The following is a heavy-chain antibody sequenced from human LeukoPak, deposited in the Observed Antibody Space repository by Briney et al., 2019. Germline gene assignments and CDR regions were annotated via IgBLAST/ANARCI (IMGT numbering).Heavy chain of an antibody. CDR1: GGSISSSSYY. D-gene: IGHD3-16*02. CDR3: AVSADTEYNWFDP. V-gene: IGHV4-39*07. CDR2: IYYSGST. J-gene: IGHJ5*02. Sequence: KPSETLSLTCTVSGGSISSSSYYWGWIRQPPGKGLEWIGSIYYSGSTYYNPSLKSRVTISVDTSKNQFSLKLSSVTAADTAVYYCAVSADTEYNWFDPWGQGTLVTVSS.